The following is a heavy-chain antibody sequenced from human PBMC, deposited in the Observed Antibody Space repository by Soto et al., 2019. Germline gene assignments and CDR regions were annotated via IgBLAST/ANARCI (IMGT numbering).Heavy chain of an antibody. CDR2: ISGSGGST. V-gene: IGHV3-23*01. J-gene: IGHJ3*02. Sequence: GSLRLSCAASGFTFSSYAMSWVRQAPGKGLEWVSAISGSGGSTYYADSVKGRFTISRDNSKNTLYLQMNSLRAEDTAVYYCAKARGGYCSGGSSYPLQHAFDIWGQGTMVTVSS. D-gene: IGHD2-15*01. CDR1: GFTFSSYA. CDR3: AKARGGYCSGGSSYPLQHAFDI.